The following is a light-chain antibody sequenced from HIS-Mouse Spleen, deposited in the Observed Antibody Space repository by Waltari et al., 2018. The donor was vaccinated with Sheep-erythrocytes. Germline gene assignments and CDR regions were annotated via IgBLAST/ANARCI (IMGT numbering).Light chain of an antibody. V-gene: IGKV1-9*01. CDR2: AAS. Sequence: DTQLTQSPPFLSASVGARAPLTCRASQGISSYLAWYQQKPGKAPKLLIYAASTLQSGVPSRFSGSGSGTEFTLTISSLQPEDFATYYCQQLNSYPHTFGQGTKLEIK. J-gene: IGKJ2*01. CDR1: QGISSY. CDR3: QQLNSYPHT.